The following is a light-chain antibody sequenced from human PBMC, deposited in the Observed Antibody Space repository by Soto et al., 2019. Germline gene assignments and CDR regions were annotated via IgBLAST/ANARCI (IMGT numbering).Light chain of an antibody. CDR3: VQILQLPYT. CDR2: EVS. J-gene: IGKJ2*01. V-gene: IGKV2D-29*01. CDR1: PGLLQTNGETY. Sequence: DIVMTQTPLSLSVTPGQPASISCKSSPGLLQTNGETYLCWYLQKPGQPPQLLIYEVSKRFSEIPHRFNGSESWTDFTLKISRVQTEYFSLYYYVQILQLPYTFGQDTKLHMK.